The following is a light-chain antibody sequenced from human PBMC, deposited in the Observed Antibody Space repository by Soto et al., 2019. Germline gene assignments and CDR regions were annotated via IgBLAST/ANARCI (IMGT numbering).Light chain of an antibody. CDR3: QLYNHRPKT. V-gene: IGKV3-15*01. CDR2: GAS. J-gene: IGKJ1*01. CDR1: QSVSSN. Sequence: TLSLSPGERATLSCRASQSVSSNLAWYQQKPGQAPRLLIYGASTRATGIPARFSGSGSGTEFTLTISSLQSEDFAVYYCQLYNHRPKTFGQGTQVDI.